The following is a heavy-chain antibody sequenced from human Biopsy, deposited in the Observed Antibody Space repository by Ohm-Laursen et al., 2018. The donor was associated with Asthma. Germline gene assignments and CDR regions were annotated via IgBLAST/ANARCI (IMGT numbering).Heavy chain of an antibody. J-gene: IGHJ4*02. CDR2: IYSGGTS. CDR3: ARGDSSSWSHYYFDY. Sequence: SLRLSCAASGFAVSRDHMFWVRQAPGKGLEWVSVIYSGGTSHTADSVRGRFTISRDYSKNTLYLQMHSLRAEDTAVYYCARGDSSSWSHYYFDYWGQGTPVTVSP. CDR1: GFAVSRDH. V-gene: IGHV3-53*01. D-gene: IGHD6-13*01.